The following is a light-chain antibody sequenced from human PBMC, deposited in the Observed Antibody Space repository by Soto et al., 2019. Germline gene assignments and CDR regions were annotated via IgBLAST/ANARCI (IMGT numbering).Light chain of an antibody. Sequence: EIVMTQSPGFLSVSSGERVTLSCRASHSINRNLAWYQQKPGQGPRLLIYSASTRAAGIPPRFSGRGSGTEFTLTISSLQSEDFAVYYCQQYDNWPLLFGGGTKVGSK. V-gene: IGKV3-15*01. J-gene: IGKJ4*02. CDR3: QQYDNWPLL. CDR1: HSINRN. CDR2: SAS.